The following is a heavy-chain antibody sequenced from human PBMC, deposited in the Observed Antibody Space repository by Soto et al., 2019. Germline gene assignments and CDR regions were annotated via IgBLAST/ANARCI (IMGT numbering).Heavy chain of an antibody. CDR2: INHSGST. J-gene: IGHJ4*02. CDR3: FFECCVERAKASAF. CDR1: GGSFSGYY. D-gene: IGHD3-3*01. Sequence: SETLSLTCAVYGGSFSGYYWTWIRQPPGTGLEWIGEINHSGSTNYNPSLKSRVTISVDTTKNQFSLKLTSVTAADTAVFYCFFECCVERAKASAFWGQGTLVTVSS. V-gene: IGHV4-34*03.